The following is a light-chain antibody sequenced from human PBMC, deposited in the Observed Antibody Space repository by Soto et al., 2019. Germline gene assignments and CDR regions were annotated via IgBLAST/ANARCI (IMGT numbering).Light chain of an antibody. V-gene: IGKV3-20*01. CDR1: QTASSSH. CDR2: DAS. Sequence: ETVMTQSPGALSLSPGERPTLSYRASQTASSSHLAWYQQKRGQAPRVXIYDASSRATGISDRVSGSGSGTEFTLTISRLQSEDFEVYYCQQYGRSPYTFGQGTKVDI. J-gene: IGKJ2*01. CDR3: QQYGRSPYT.